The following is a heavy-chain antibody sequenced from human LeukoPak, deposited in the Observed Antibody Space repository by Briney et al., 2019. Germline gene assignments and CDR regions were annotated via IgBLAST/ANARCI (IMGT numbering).Heavy chain of an antibody. Sequence: SETLSLTCTVSGGSISSYYWSWIRQPPGKGLEWIGYIYYSGSTNYNPSLKSRVTISVDTSKNQFSLKLSSVNAADTAVYYCARYSGSLGGFDPWGQGTLVTVSS. D-gene: IGHD1-26*01. CDR1: GGSISSYY. CDR2: IYYSGST. J-gene: IGHJ5*02. V-gene: IGHV4-59*01. CDR3: ARYSGSLGGFDP.